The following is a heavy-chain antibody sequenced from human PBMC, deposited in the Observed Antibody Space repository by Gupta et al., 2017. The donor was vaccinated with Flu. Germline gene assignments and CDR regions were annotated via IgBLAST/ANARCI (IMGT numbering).Heavy chain of an antibody. CDR3: ARDMHGLGLPDFDY. Sequence: EVQLVESGGGLVKPGGSLRLSCAASGFTFSTYSMNWVRQTPGKGLEWVSSISAGSGLMYYADSVKGRFTISRDNTNNLLFLQMNSLRVEDTAIYYCARDMHGLGLPDFDYWGQGTLVTVSS. CDR1: GFTFSTYS. CDR2: ISAGSGLM. D-gene: IGHD2-2*01. V-gene: IGHV3-21*06. J-gene: IGHJ4*02.